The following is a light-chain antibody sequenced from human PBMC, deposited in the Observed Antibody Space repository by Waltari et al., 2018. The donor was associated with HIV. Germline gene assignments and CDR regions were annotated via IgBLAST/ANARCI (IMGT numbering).Light chain of an antibody. CDR3: SSYTSSSTPVV. CDR2: EVS. V-gene: IGLV2-14*01. Sequence: PGQSITLSSPGTRRDVGGYQYFSRYQRHPGKATKLMIDEVSKRPSGFSNRFSGSKSGNTAPLTISGLQAEDEADYYCSSYTSSSTPVVFGGGTKLTVL. J-gene: IGLJ2*01. CDR1: RRDVGGYQY.